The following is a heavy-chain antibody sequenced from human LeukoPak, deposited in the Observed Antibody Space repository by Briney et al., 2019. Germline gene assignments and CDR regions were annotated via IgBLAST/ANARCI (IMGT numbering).Heavy chain of an antibody. CDR3: AKGIVGSTKGSIDY. D-gene: IGHD1-26*01. CDR1: GFTFDDYA. CDR2: ISWNSGNI. Sequence: PGGSLRLSCAASGFTFDDYAMHWVRQVPGKGLEWVSGISWNSGNIGYADSVKGRFTISRDNAKNSLYLQMNSLRVEDTAFYYCAKGIVGSTKGSIDYWGQGTLVIVSS. J-gene: IGHJ4*02. V-gene: IGHV3-9*01.